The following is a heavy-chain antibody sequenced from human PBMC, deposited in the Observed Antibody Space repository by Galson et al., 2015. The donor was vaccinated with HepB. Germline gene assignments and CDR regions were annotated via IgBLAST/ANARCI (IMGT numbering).Heavy chain of an antibody. CDR3: ARDGSSGQNYYYYGMDV. D-gene: IGHD3-22*01. CDR1: GGSISSGGYY. CDR2: IYYSGST. V-gene: IGHV4-31*03. Sequence: TLSLTCTVSGGSISSGGYYWSWIRQHPGKGLEWIGYIYYSGSTYYNPSLKSRVTISVDTSKNQFSLKLSSVTAADTAVYYCARDGSSGQNYYYYGMDVWGQGTTVTVSS. J-gene: IGHJ6*02.